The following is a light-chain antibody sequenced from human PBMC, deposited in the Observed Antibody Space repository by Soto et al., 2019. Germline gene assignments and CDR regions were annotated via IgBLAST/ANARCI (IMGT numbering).Light chain of an antibody. J-gene: IGLJ1*01. CDR3: GTRDSSRIGYV. V-gene: IGLV1-51*01. CDR2: DNN. CDR1: NSNIGNNY. Sequence: QSVLTQPPSVSAAPGQRVTICCSGSNSNIGNNYVSWYQQLPGTAPKLLIYDNNKRPSGIPDRFSGSKSGTSATLDITGLQTGDEADYYCGTRDSSRIGYVFGTGTKVTVL.